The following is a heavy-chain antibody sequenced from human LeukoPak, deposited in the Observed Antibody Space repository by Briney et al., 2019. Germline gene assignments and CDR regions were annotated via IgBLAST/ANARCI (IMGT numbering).Heavy chain of an antibody. Sequence: PGGSLRLSCAASGFTFSGYAMHWVRQAPGKGLEWVAVISYDGSNKYYADSVKGRFTISRDNSKNTLYLQMNSLRAEDTAVYYCARALYYDSSGYDWYFDLWGRGTLVTVSS. D-gene: IGHD3-22*01. CDR2: ISYDGSNK. V-gene: IGHV3-30-3*01. CDR3: ARALYYDSSGYDWYFDL. CDR1: GFTFSGYA. J-gene: IGHJ2*01.